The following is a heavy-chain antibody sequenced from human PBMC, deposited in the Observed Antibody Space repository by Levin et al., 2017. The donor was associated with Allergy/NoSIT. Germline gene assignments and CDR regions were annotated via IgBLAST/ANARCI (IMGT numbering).Heavy chain of an antibody. D-gene: IGHD6-19*01. V-gene: IGHV3-9*01. Sequence: GGSLRLSCAASGFTFDDYALHWVRQLPGKGLEWVAGVSWDGVSVGYRDSVKGRFTISRDNTRNSVYVQMNRLRIEDTAFYYCVRGTAVSGRAIMQFEQWGQGAPVTVSS. CDR1: GFTFDDYA. CDR2: VSWDGVSV. J-gene: IGHJ4*02. CDR3: VRGTAVSGRAIMQFEQ.